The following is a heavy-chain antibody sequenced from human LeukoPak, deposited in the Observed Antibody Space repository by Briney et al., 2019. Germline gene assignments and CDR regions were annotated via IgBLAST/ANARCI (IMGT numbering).Heavy chain of an antibody. CDR3: ATEGGSGSYYGDDAFDM. CDR2: VKSKADDGKT. J-gene: IGHJ3*02. V-gene: IGHV3-15*01. D-gene: IGHD3-10*01. CDR1: GFSFTNTW. Sequence: GGSLRLSCEASGFSFTNTWMSWVRQAPGKGLEWVGRVKSKADDGKTDYAAPVQGRFTISRDDSKNTLSLQMNSLKTEDTAVYYCATEGGSGSYYGDDAFDMWGQGTMVTVSS.